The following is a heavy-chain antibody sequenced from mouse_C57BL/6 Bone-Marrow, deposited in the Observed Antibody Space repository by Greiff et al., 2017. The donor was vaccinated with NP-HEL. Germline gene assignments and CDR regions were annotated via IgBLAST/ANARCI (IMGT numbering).Heavy chain of an antibody. Sequence: EVNLVESGGDLVKPGGSLKLSCAASGFTFSSYGMSWVRQTPDKRLEWVATISSGGSYTYYPDSVKWRFTISRDNAKNTLYLQMSSLKSEDTAMYYCARLLNLYYFDYWGQGTTLTVSS. CDR3: ARLLNLYYFDY. CDR1: GFTFSSYG. J-gene: IGHJ2*01. V-gene: IGHV5-6*01. CDR2: ISSGGSYT.